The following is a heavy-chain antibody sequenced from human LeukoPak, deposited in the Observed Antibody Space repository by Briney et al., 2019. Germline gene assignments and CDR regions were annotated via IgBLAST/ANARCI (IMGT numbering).Heavy chain of an antibody. J-gene: IGHJ5*02. D-gene: IGHD2-2*02. Sequence: ASVKVSCKASGGTFSSYAISWVRQAPGQGLEWMGGIIPIFGTANYAQKFQGRVTITTDESTSTAYMELSSLRSEDTAVYYCARDHPAYCSSTSCYTVLGRWFDPWGQGTLVTVSS. V-gene: IGHV1-69*05. CDR1: GGTFSSYA. CDR2: IIPIFGTA. CDR3: ARDHPAYCSSTSCYTVLGRWFDP.